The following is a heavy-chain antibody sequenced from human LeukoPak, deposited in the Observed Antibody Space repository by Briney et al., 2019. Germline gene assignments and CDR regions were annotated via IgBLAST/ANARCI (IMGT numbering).Heavy chain of an antibody. D-gene: IGHD2-15*01. CDR1: GYSFTSYR. Sequence: GESLKISCKGSGYSFTSYRIGWVRQMPGKGLEWMGIIYPGDSDTRYSPSFQGQVTISVDKSISTAYLQWSSLKASDKAMYYCARHLPYCSGGSCYSGTMDYWGQGTLVTVSS. V-gene: IGHV5-51*01. CDR2: IYPGDSDT. J-gene: IGHJ4*02. CDR3: ARHLPYCSGGSCYSGTMDY.